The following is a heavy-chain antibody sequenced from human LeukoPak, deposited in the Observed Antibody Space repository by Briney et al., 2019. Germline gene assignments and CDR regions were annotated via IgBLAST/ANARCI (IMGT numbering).Heavy chain of an antibody. CDR3: VSQEVVPH. J-gene: IGHJ4*02. CDR2: ISSSSSTI. D-gene: IGHD2-15*01. V-gene: IGHV3-48*04. CDR1: GFSFSSYW. Sequence: GGSLRLSCAASGFSFSSYWMSWVRQAPGKGLEWVSYISSSSSTIYYADSVKGRFTISRDNAKNSLYLQMDSLRAEDTAVYYCVSQEVVPHWGQGTLVSVSS.